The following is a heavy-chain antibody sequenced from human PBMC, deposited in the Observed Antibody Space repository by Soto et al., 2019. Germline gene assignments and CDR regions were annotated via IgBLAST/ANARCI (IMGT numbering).Heavy chain of an antibody. Sequence: VGSLRLSCAASGFTFSSYSMNWVRQAPGKGLEWVSSISSSSSYIYYADSVKGRFTISRDNAKNSLYLQMNSLRAEDTAVYYCARDLEPADMNAFDIWGQGTMVTVSS. CDR1: GFTFSSYS. CDR3: ARDLEPADMNAFDI. D-gene: IGHD2-2*01. V-gene: IGHV3-21*01. J-gene: IGHJ3*02. CDR2: ISSSSSYI.